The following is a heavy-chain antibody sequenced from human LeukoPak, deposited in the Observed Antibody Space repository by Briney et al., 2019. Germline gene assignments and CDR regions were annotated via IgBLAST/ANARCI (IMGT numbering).Heavy chain of an antibody. Sequence: GGSLRLSCAASGFTFSNYAMSWVRQAPGKGLEWVSAISGSGGSTDYADSVKGRFTTSRDNSKNTLDLQMNSLRAEDTAVYYCAKMGGYSSTWYFDTWGQGTLVTVSS. D-gene: IGHD6-13*01. CDR3: AKMGGYSSTWYFDT. CDR2: ISGSGGST. J-gene: IGHJ4*02. V-gene: IGHV3-23*01. CDR1: GFTFSNYA.